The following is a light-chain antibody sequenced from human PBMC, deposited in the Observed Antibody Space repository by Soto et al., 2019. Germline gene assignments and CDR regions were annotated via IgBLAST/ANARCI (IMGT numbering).Light chain of an antibody. J-gene: IGLJ2*01. V-gene: IGLV2-23*02. CDR2: DVN. Sequence: QSALTQPASVSGSPEQSITISCTGTSSGVGKYDLVSWYQKQPGKAPKLMIYDVNKRPSGLSNRFSGSKSGNTASLTISGLQAQDDADYFCSSYTGGVTPHVVFGEGTKLTVL. CDR1: SSGVGKYDL. CDR3: SSYTGGVTPHVV.